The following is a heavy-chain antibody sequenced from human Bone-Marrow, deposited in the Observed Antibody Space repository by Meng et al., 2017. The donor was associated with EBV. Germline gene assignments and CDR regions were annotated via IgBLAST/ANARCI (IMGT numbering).Heavy chain of an antibody. CDR2: INHIGST. CDR1: GGSISRSSW. D-gene: IGHD3-16*02. V-gene: IGHV4-4*03. CDR3: ARDGGSYRSFDY. J-gene: IGHJ4*02. Sequence: SGPWVCQPPSCLPFPCTVFGGSISRSSWCTWFRLPQGQVMDWIGEINHIGSTNYNPSLKSRVTITVDKSKNQFSLKLSSVTAADTAVYYCARDGGSYRSFDYWGQGTLVTVFS.